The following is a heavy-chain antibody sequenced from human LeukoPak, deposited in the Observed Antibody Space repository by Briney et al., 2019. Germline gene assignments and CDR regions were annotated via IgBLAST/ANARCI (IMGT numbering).Heavy chain of an antibody. V-gene: IGHV3-48*02. D-gene: IGHD3-16*01. CDR3: ATDWGYFIDY. J-gene: IGHJ4*02. CDR2: ITGSSSSI. Sequence: GGSLRLSCAASGFTFSSCGMNWVRRAPGKGLEWVSYITGSSSSIYYADSVKGRFTISRDNVKNFLYLQMNSLRDEDTAVYYCATDWGYFIDYWGQGTLVTVSS. CDR1: GFTFSSCG.